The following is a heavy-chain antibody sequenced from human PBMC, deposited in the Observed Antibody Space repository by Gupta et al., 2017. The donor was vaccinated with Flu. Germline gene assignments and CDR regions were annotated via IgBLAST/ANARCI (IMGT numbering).Heavy chain of an antibody. Sequence: YSINWIRQAPGTGLEWVSSIRSSNTYVFYSDSVKGRFTISRDNAKNLVYLQMNSLRAEDTALYYCARLGLGTVSLDHWGQGTLVTVSS. D-gene: IGHD1-7*01. CDR3: ARLGLGTVSLDH. CDR1: YS. CDR2: IRSSNTYV. V-gene: IGHV3-21*06. J-gene: IGHJ4*02.